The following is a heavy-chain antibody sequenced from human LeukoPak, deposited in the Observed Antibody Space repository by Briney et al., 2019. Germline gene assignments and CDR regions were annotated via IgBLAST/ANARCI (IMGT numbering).Heavy chain of an antibody. V-gene: IGHV3-20*04. CDR3: ARNSELQLWTLFDY. D-gene: IGHD5-18*01. Sequence: GGSLRLSCAASGFTFDDYGMSWVRQAPGKGLEWVSGINRNGGSTGYADSVKGRFTISRDNAKNSLYLQMNSLRAEDTALYYCARNSELQLWTLFDYWGQGTLVTVSS. CDR1: GFTFDDYG. CDR2: INRNGGST. J-gene: IGHJ4*02.